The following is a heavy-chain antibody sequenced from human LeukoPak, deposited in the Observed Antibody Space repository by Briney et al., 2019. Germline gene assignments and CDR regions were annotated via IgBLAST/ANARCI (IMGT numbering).Heavy chain of an antibody. J-gene: IGHJ4*02. V-gene: IGHV5-51*01. Sequence: GESLKISCKGSGYSFTSYWIGWVRQMPGKGLEWMGIIYPGDSDTRYSPSFQGQVTISADKSISTAYLQWSSLKASATAMYYCASGFTMVRGVIIEGPFDYWGQGTLVTVSS. CDR2: IYPGDSDT. CDR1: GYSFTSYW. D-gene: IGHD3-10*01. CDR3: ASGFTMVRGVIIEGPFDY.